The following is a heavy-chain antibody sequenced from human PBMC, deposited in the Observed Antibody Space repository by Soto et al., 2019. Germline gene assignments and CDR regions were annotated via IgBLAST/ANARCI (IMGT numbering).Heavy chain of an antibody. CDR1: GFTFSSYA. CDR3: VSKILSYSWGVYDY. J-gene: IGHJ4*02. CDR2: VSSNGGTT. V-gene: IGHV3-23*01. D-gene: IGHD5-18*01. Sequence: EVQLLESGGGLVQPGGSLRLSCAASGFTFSSYAMVWSRQAPGKGLEWVLAVSSNGGTTYYVDSVKGRFTISRDNSRNTVFLQMNTLRADDTAVYYCVSKILSYSWGVYDYWGQGTLVSVSS.